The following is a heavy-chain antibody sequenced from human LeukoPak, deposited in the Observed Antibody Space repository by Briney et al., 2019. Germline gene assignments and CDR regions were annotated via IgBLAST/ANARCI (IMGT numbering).Heavy chain of an antibody. CDR2: IHNSGTT. J-gene: IGHJ5*01. D-gene: IGHD3-3*01. V-gene: IGHV4-30-4*08. CDR1: GVSITADHYY. CDR3: ARDFGFLERLSWFDS. Sequence: PSETLSLTCAVSGVSITADHYYWPWLRQPPGTGLEWIGQIHNSGTTHYNPSLGRRITISFDTSKNHFSLNLNSVTAADTAIYYCARDFGFLERLSWFDSWGQGTLVTVSS.